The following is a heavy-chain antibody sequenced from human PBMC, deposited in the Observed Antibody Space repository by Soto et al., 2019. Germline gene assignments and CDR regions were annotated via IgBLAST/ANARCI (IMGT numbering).Heavy chain of an antibody. V-gene: IGHV1-8*01. D-gene: IGHD3-10*01. CDR2: MNPNSGNT. J-gene: IGHJ6*02. CDR1: GYTFTSYD. CDR3: ARGSQYGSASSRYYYYGMDV. Sequence: ASVKVSCKASGYTFTSYDINWVRQATGQGLEWMGWMNPNSGNTGYAQKFQGRVAMTRNTSISTAYMELSSLRSEDTAVYYCARGSQYGSASSRYYYYGMDVWGQGTTVTVSS.